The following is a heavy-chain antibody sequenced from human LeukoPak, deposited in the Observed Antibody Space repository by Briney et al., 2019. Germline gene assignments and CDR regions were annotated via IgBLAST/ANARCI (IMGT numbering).Heavy chain of an antibody. CDR1: GGSISSSSYY. CDR3: ARDKWEPRYAFDI. Sequence: SETLSLTCTVSGGSISSSSYYWGWIRQPPGKGLEWIGSIYYTGTTFYNPSLKSRVTISVDTSKNQISLKLNSVTAADTAVYYCARDKWEPRYAFDIWGQGTMVTVSS. J-gene: IGHJ3*02. CDR2: IYYTGTT. V-gene: IGHV4-39*07. D-gene: IGHD1-26*01.